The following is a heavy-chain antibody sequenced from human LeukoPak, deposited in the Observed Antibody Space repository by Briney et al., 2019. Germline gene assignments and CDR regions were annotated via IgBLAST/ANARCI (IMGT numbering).Heavy chain of an antibody. D-gene: IGHD3-10*01. CDR2: INHSGST. Sequence: SETLSLTCAVYGGSFSGYYWSWIRQPPGKGLEWIGEINHSGSTNYNPSLKSRVTISVDTSKNQFSLKLSSVTAADTAVYYCARSYYGSGSYDWGQGTLVTVSS. CDR3: ARSYYGSGSYD. J-gene: IGHJ4*02. V-gene: IGHV4-34*01. CDR1: GGSFSGYY.